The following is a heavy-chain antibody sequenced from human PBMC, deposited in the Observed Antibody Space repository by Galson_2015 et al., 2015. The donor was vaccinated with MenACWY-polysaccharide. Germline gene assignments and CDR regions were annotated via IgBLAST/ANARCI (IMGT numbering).Heavy chain of an antibody. V-gene: IGHV3-74*01. J-gene: IGHJ6*02. D-gene: IGHD6-13*01. CDR3: ARAPDCGRESSCHPYYGMDV. CDR1: GFTFSTSW. CDR2: INPDGSGT. Sequence: SLRLSCAASGFTFSTSWIHWVRQASGKGLAWVSRINPDGSGTTYADSVKGRFTVSRDNAKDAVYLQMDSLRDEDSALYYCARAPDCGRESSCHPYYGMDVWGPGNRVTVS.